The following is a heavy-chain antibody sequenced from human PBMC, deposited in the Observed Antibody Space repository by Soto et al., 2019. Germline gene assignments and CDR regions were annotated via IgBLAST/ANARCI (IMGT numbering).Heavy chain of an antibody. V-gene: IGHV3-23*01. D-gene: IGHD2-21*01. CDR1: GFTFSSYA. CDR3: AKATSATCTGSICYSFDY. Sequence: GGSLRLSCAASGFTFSSYAMSWVRQAPGKGLEWVSAISGSGGSTYYADSVKGRFTISRDNSKNTVYVQMNSLRAEDTAIYYCAKATSATCTGSICYSFDYWGQGTLVTVSS. CDR2: ISGSGGST. J-gene: IGHJ4*02.